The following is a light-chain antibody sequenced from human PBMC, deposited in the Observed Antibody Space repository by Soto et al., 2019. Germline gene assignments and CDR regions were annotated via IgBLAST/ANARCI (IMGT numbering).Light chain of an antibody. J-gene: IGKJ1*01. CDR2: KVS. V-gene: IGKV2-30*02. CDR1: QSFVHSDGNTY. CDR3: MQGTQWPWT. Sequence: DVVMTQSPPSLPVTLGQPASLSCRSSQSFVHSDGNTYLNWFQQRPGHSPRRLIYKVSNRDSGVPDRFSGSGSGTDFTLRISRVEAEDVGVYFCMQGTQWPWTFGQGTKVEIK.